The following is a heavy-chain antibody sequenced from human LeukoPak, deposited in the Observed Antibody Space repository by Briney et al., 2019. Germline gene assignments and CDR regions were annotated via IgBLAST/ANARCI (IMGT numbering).Heavy chain of an antibody. CDR1: GYSISSGYY. CDR2: IYHSGST. D-gene: IGHD1-26*01. CDR3: ARHFVRSGSYWADY. Sequence: SETLSLTCAVSGYSISSGYYWGWIRQPPGKGLEWIGIIYHSGSTYYNPSLKSRVTISVDTSKNQSSLRVTSVTAADTAVYYCARHFVRSGSYWADYWGQGTLVTVSS. V-gene: IGHV4-38-2*01. J-gene: IGHJ4*02.